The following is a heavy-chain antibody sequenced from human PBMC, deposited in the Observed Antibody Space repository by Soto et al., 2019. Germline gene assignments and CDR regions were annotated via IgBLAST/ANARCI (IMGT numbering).Heavy chain of an antibody. D-gene: IGHD6-19*01. CDR3: ARDVAGNFDY. J-gene: IGHJ4*02. CDR2: IIPIFGTA. V-gene: IGHV1-69*13. Sequence: SVQVSCKASGGTFSSYAISWVRQAPGQGLEWMGGIIPIFGTANYAQKFQGRVTITADESTSTPYMELSSLRSEDTAVYDCARDVAGNFDYWGQGNLVTVTS. CDR1: GGTFSSYA.